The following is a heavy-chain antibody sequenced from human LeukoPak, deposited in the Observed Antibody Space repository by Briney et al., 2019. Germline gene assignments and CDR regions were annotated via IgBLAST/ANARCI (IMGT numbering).Heavy chain of an antibody. J-gene: IGHJ3*02. CDR1: GFTFSSYA. V-gene: IGHV3-23*01. Sequence: QAGGSVRLSCAASGFTFSSYAMSWVRQAPGKGLEWVSAISGSGGSTYYADSVKGRFTISRDNSKNSLYLQMNSLRAEDTAVYYCAKDLGNSMIGHPEYAFDIWGQGTMVTVSS. CDR3: AKDLGNSMIGHPEYAFDI. CDR2: ISGSGGST. D-gene: IGHD3-22*01.